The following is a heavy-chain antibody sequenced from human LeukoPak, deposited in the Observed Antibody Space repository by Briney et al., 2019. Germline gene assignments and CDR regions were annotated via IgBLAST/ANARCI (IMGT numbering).Heavy chain of an antibody. V-gene: IGHV3-30*02. CDR3: ARGHYQIEL. Sequence: GGSLRLSCAASRFTFSSYGMHWVRQAPGKGLDWVAFIRYDGRNKYYADSVKGRFTISRDNSKNTLYLQMNSLRAEDTAVYYCARGHYQIELWGQGTLVTVSS. J-gene: IGHJ4*02. CDR2: IRYDGRNK. D-gene: IGHD3-10*01. CDR1: RFTFSSYG.